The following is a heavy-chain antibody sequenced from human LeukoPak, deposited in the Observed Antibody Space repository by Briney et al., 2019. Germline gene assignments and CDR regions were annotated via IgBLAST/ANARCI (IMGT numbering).Heavy chain of an antibody. Sequence: GGSLRLSCAASGFTLSSYSMNWVRQAPGKGLVWVSRIKGDERSTNYADSVKGRFTISRDNAKNTVYLEMNSLRAEDTAVYYCVRGQLWSYYHDYWGQGTLVTVSS. CDR3: VRGQLWSYYHDY. CDR1: GFTLSSYS. CDR2: IKGDERST. D-gene: IGHD5-18*01. V-gene: IGHV3-74*01. J-gene: IGHJ4*02.